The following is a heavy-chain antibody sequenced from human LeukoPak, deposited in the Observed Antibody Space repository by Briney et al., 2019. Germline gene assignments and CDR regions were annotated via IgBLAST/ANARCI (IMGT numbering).Heavy chain of an antibody. CDR1: DDPINSGVYY. D-gene: IGHD1-26*01. J-gene: IGHJ6*03. Sequence: SETLSLTCTVSDDPINSGVYYWNWIRQPAGKGLEWIGHIYTSGTTTNSNPSLKSRVAISLGTSKNHFSLKLSSVTAADTAVYYCARAKKRSGRSRNFYLDVWGKGTTVTVSS. V-gene: IGHV4-61*09. CDR2: IYTSGTTT. CDR3: ARAKKRSGRSRNFYLDV.